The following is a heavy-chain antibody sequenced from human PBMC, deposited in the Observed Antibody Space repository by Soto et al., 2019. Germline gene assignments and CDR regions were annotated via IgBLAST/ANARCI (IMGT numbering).Heavy chain of an antibody. Sequence: GGSMGLCCVASGVSVSSQEMNWVRQAPGKGLEWVSYISSSGSPIDYADSVRGRFTISRDNAKNSVILQMNSLRVEDTAVYYCVRSWGVYCSSTRCYSPWLDPWGQGTLVTVSS. J-gene: IGHJ5*02. V-gene: IGHV3-48*03. CDR2: ISSSGSPI. D-gene: IGHD2-2*02. CDR3: VRSWGVYCSSTRCYSPWLDP. CDR1: GVSVSSQE.